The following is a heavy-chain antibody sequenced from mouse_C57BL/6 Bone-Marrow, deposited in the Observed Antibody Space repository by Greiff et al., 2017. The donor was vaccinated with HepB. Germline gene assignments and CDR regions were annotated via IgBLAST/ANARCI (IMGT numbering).Heavy chain of an antibody. CDR2: IYPGSGNT. CDR3: AKSITTVVADYYAMDY. V-gene: IGHV1-66*01. D-gene: IGHD1-1*01. J-gene: IGHJ4*01. CDR1: GYSFTSYY. Sequence: VKLVESGPELVKPGASVKISCKASGYSFTSYYIHWVKQRPGQGLEWIGWIYPGSGNTKYNEKFKGKATLTADTSSSTAYMQLSSLTSEDSAVYYCAKSITTVVADYYAMDYWGQGTSVTVSS.